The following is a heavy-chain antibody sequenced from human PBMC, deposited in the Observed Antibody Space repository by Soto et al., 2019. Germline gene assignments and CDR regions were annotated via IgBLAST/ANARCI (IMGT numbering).Heavy chain of an antibody. D-gene: IGHD3-22*01. Sequence: QVQLVESGGGVVQPGGSLRLSCAASGFTFSTSVMHWVRQAPGKGLEWMAIISYGGVNKYYADSVKGRFTISRDISESTLYLQMNSLRTEDKAVYYCAREEFEDGRGHFDYWGQGTLVSVSS. CDR2: ISYGGVNK. CDR3: AREEFEDGRGHFDY. V-gene: IGHV3-30-3*01. CDR1: GFTFSTSV. J-gene: IGHJ4*02.